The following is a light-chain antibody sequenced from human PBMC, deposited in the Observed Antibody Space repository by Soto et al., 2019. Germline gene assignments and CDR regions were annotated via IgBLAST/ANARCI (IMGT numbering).Light chain of an antibody. CDR3: HQYFDWPRGT. Sequence: EIVVTQSPATLSVSPGERATLSCRVSQSVNGHLAWYQQRPGQAPRLLIYGTSTSATDVPLRFSGGGSGTEFTLTINNLQSEDFAVYFCHQYFDWPRGTFGQGTKLQI. V-gene: IGKV3-15*01. J-gene: IGKJ1*01. CDR2: GTS. CDR1: QSVNGH.